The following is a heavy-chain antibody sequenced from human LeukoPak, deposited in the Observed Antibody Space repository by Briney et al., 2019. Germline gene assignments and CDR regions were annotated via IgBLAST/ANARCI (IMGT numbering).Heavy chain of an antibody. D-gene: IGHD5-18*01. CDR2: IVPIFNLT. V-gene: IGHV1-69*13. CDR1: GGTFTSYG. Sequence: ASVKVSCKASGGTFTSYGFSWVRQAPGHGLEWMGEIVPIFNLTIFAQKFQGRLTITSDESTNTVYMNLRSLRSEDTALYYCARGEGYSYGYFLHWGQGSLVTVSS. J-gene: IGHJ1*01. CDR3: ARGEGYSYGYFLH.